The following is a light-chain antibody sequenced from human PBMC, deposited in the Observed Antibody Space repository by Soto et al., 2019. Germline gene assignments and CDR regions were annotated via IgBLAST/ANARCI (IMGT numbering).Light chain of an antibody. CDR3: QQYGGSPPT. V-gene: IGKV3-20*01. CDR2: GAS. CDR1: QSISNNF. Sequence: EIVLTQSPGTLSLSPGESAALSCRASQSISNNFLSCYQRKPRQPRMLIIDGASYRTADIAYRFSGSGSGTDFPLTITRLEPDDFAVYYCQQYGGSPPTFGQGTTLEVK. J-gene: IGKJ1*01.